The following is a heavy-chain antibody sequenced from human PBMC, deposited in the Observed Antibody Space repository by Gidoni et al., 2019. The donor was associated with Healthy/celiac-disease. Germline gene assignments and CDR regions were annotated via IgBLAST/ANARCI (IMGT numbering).Heavy chain of an antibody. D-gene: IGHD4-17*01. Sequence: EVQLLESGGGLVQPGGSLRRSCAAPGFTFSRDAMSWVRQAPGKGLAWVSAISGSGGSTYYADSVKGRFTISRDNSKNTLYLQMNSLRAEDTAVYYCAKYPTVTTLDYFDYWGQGTLVTVSS. J-gene: IGHJ4*02. CDR1: GFTFSRDA. CDR2: ISGSGGST. CDR3: AKYPTVTTLDYFDY. V-gene: IGHV3-23*01.